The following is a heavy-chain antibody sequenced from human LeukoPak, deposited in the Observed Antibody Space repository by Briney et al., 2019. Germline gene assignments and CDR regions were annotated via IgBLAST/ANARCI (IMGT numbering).Heavy chain of an antibody. D-gene: IGHD2-21*02. Sequence: SVKVSCKASGGTFSSYAISWVRQAPGQGLEWVGGIIPIFGTANYAQKFQGRVTITADESTSTAYMELSSLRSEDTAVYYCARESGPLLFKHDNWFDPWGQGTLVTVSS. CDR2: IIPIFGTA. CDR1: GGTFSSYA. V-gene: IGHV1-69*13. J-gene: IGHJ5*02. CDR3: ARESGPLLFKHDNWFDP.